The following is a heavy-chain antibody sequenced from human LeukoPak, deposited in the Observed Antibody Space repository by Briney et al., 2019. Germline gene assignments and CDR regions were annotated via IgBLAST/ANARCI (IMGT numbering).Heavy chain of an antibody. V-gene: IGHV3-64*01. J-gene: IGHJ6*02. CDR1: GFTFSSYA. Sequence: GGSLRLSCAASGFTFSSYAMHWVRQAPGKGLEYVSAISSNGGSTYYANSVKGRFTISRDNSKNTLYLQMGSLRAEDMAVYYCARAEGQDILTGYFYYGMDVWGQGTTVTVSS. CDR2: ISSNGGST. CDR3: ARAEGQDILTGYFYYGMDV. D-gene: IGHD3-9*01.